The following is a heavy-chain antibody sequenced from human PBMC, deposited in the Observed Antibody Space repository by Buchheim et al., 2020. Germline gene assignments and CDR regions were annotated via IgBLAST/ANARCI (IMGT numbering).Heavy chain of an antibody. V-gene: IGHV4-31*03. CDR1: GGSISSGGYY. J-gene: IGHJ6*02. CDR2: IYYSGST. CDR3: ARVDCSGGSCYYPYYYYGMDV. D-gene: IGHD2-15*01. Sequence: QVQLQESGPGLVKPSQTLSLTCTVSGGSISSGGYYWSWIRQHPGKGLEWIGYIYYSGSTYYNPSLKSRVTISVDTYKNQFSLKLSSVTAADTAVYYCARVDCSGGSCYYPYYYYGMDVWGQGTT.